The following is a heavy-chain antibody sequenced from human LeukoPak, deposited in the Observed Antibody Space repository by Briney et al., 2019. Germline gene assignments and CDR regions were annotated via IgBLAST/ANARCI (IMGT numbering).Heavy chain of an antibody. Sequence: ASVKVSCKASGYTFTGYYIHWVRQAPGQGLEWMGWINANSGGTNYAQKFQGRVTMTGDTSITTAYMELSRLTSDDTAVYYCARSTVGWLVDYWGQGTLVAVSS. J-gene: IGHJ4*02. CDR2: INANSGGT. CDR1: GYTFTGYY. D-gene: IGHD6-19*01. CDR3: ARSTVGWLVDY. V-gene: IGHV1-2*02.